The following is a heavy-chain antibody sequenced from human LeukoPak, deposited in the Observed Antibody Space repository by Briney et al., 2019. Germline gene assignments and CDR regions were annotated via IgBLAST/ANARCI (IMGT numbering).Heavy chain of an antibody. Sequence: PGGSLRLSCAASGFTFSSYAMSWVRQAPGKGLESVSAISGSGGSTYYADSVKGRFTISRDNSKNTLYLQMNSLRAEDTAVYYCAKDQYYDSRSSGAFDIWGQGTMVTVSS. CDR1: GFTFSSYA. D-gene: IGHD3-22*01. J-gene: IGHJ3*02. CDR2: ISGSGGST. CDR3: AKDQYYDSRSSGAFDI. V-gene: IGHV3-23*01.